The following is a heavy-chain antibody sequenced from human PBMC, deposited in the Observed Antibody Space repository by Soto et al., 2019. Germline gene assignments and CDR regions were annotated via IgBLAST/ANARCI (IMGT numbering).Heavy chain of an antibody. CDR2: INQSGST. CDR1: GGSFSGYY. CDR3: ARGPLFSV. Sequence: QVQLQQWGAGLLKPSETLTLTCAVYGGSFSGYYWSWIRQPPGKGLEWIGEINQSGSTNYNPSLKSRVTMSVDTSKNQFSLILTSVTAADTAVYYCARGPLFSVWGEGTTVTVSS. J-gene: IGHJ6*04. V-gene: IGHV4-34*02.